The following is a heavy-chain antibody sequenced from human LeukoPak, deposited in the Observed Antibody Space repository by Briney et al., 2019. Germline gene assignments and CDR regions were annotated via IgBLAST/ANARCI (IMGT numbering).Heavy chain of an antibody. D-gene: IGHD3-22*01. CDR3: AKAVGYYDSSGYRY. Sequence: GGSLRLSCAASGFTFSSYGMHWVRQAPGKGLEWVAVIWYDGSNKYYADSVKGRFTISRDNSKNTLYLQMNSLRAEDTAVYYCAKAVGYYDSSGYRYWGQGTLVTVSS. CDR2: IWYDGSNK. V-gene: IGHV3-33*06. CDR1: GFTFSSYG. J-gene: IGHJ4*02.